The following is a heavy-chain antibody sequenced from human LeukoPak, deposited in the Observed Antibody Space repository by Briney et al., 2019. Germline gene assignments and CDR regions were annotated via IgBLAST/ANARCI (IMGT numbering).Heavy chain of an antibody. Sequence: PSETLSLTCTVSGGSISSYYWSWIRQPAGKGLEWIGRIYTSGSTNYNPSLKSRVTMSVDTSKNQFSLKLSSVTAADTAVYYCAREKYDYVWGSYRFSPGYFDYWGQGTLVTVSS. CDR3: AREKYDYVWGSYRFSPGYFDY. D-gene: IGHD3-16*02. CDR2: IYTSGST. CDR1: GGSISSYY. V-gene: IGHV4-4*07. J-gene: IGHJ4*02.